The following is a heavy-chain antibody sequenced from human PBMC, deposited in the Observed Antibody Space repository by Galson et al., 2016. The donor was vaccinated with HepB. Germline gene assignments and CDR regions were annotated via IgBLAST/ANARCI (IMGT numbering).Heavy chain of an antibody. Sequence: SVKVSCKVSGYTLSELPMHWVRQAPGKGPEWMGGFDPEDDETIYAQKFQGRVTMTEDTLTDTAYMELSSLTSEDTAVYYCATAGATSGWYVSWLDPWGQGTLVTVSS. J-gene: IGHJ5*02. CDR3: ATAGATSGWYVSWLDP. CDR1: GYTLSELP. V-gene: IGHV1-24*01. D-gene: IGHD6-19*01. CDR2: FDPEDDET.